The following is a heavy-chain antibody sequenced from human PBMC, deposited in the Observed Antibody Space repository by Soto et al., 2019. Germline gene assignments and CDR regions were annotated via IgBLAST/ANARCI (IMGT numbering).Heavy chain of an antibody. CDR1: GFNFRSNA. CDR3: AKALDTAMDPLDY. V-gene: IGHV3-30-3*01. D-gene: IGHD5-18*01. J-gene: IGHJ4*02. CDR2: ISDDGNIK. Sequence: QVHLVESGGGVVQPGRSLRLSCAASGFNFRSNAMHWVRQAPGKGLEGVAIISDDGNIKYYADSVKGRFSISRDNSKNTVYLQMNSLSVQDTAVYYCAKALDTAMDPLDYWGQGTLVTVSS.